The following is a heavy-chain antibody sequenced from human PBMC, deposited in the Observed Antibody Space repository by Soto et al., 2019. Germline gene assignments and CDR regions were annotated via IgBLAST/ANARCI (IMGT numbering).Heavy chain of an antibody. Sequence: ASVKVSCKASGGTFSSYTISWVRQAPGQGLEWMGRIIPILGIANYAQKFQGRVTITADKSTSTAYMELSSLRSEDTAVYYCPRDLLATGRVDYMDVWGKGTTVTVSS. CDR1: GGTFSSYT. CDR2: IIPILGIA. V-gene: IGHV1-69*04. J-gene: IGHJ6*03. D-gene: IGHD5-12*01. CDR3: PRDLLATGRVDYMDV.